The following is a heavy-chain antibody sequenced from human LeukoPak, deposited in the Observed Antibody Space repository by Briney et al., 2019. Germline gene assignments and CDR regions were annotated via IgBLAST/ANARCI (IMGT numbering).Heavy chain of an antibody. J-gene: IGHJ3*02. D-gene: IGHD1-14*01. V-gene: IGHV5-51*01. CDR2: IYPGDSDT. Sequence: GESLKISCKVSGYSFINYWIGWVRQLPGKGLEWMGVIYPGDSDTRYSPSFQGQVTISADKSINTAYLQWSGLKASDTAVYYCARHVTTASAARGFDIWGQGTMVTVSS. CDR1: GYSFINYW. CDR3: ARHVTTASAARGFDI.